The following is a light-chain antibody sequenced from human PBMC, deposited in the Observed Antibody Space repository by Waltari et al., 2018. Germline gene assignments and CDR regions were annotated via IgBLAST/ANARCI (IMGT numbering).Light chain of an antibody. CDR2: DAS. Sequence: DIQMTQSPSSLSASVGDRVTITCRASHGIRNSLTWFQQKPGKATKSLIYDASSLQSGVPSKFSGSGSGTDLALTISSLQPEDFATYYCQQYNSYPYTFGQGTKLEIK. V-gene: IGKV1-16*02. CDR1: HGIRNS. J-gene: IGKJ2*01. CDR3: QQYNSYPYT.